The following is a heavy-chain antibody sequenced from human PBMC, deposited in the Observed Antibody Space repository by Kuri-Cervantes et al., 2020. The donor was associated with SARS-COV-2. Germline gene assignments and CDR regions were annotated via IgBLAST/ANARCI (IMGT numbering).Heavy chain of an antibody. CDR3: AHWPLLYSSSGLVSGFDY. Sequence: SGPTLVKPTQTLTLTCTFSGFSLSTSGVGVGWIRQPPGKALEWLALIYWDDDKRYGPSLKSRLTITKDTSKNQVVLTMTNMDPVDTATYYCAHWPLLYSSSGLVSGFDYWGQGTLVTVSS. CDR1: GFSLSTSGVG. D-gene: IGHD6-13*01. V-gene: IGHV2-5*05. CDR2: IYWDDDK. J-gene: IGHJ4*02.